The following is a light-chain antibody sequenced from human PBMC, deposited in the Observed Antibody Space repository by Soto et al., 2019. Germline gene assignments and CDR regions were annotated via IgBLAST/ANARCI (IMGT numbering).Light chain of an antibody. CDR3: QEYNTWPWT. CDR2: GAS. CDR1: QSVSSN. J-gene: IGKJ1*01. Sequence: EIVLTQSPGTLSLSPGERATLSCRASQSVSSNFLAWYQQKPGQAPRLLIYGASTRATGIPDRFSGRGSGTEFILTITSLQSEDSAVYYCQEYNTWPWTFGQGTKVEFK. V-gene: IGKV3D-15*01.